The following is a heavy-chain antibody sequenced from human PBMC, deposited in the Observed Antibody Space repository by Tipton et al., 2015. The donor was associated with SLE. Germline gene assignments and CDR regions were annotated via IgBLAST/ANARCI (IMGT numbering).Heavy chain of an antibody. J-gene: IGHJ4*02. D-gene: IGHD3-9*01. CDR3: ARYQASLLTDY. CDR2: TRNKARSYTT. Sequence: GSLRLSCAASGFTFDYWMHWVRQAPGKGLEWIGRTRNKARSYTTEYAASVKGRFVISRDDSRNTLYLQMNNLRTGDTAIYYCARYQASLLTDYWGQGTLVTVSS. CDR1: GFTFDYW. V-gene: IGHV3-72*01.